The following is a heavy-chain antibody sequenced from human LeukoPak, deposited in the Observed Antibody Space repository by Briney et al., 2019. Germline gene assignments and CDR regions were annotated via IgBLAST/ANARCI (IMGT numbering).Heavy chain of an antibody. D-gene: IGHD4-17*01. Sequence: GGSLRLSCAASGFTVSSNYMSWVRQAPGKGLEWVSVIYSGGSTYYADSVKGRFTISRDNSKNTLYLQMNSLRAKDTAVYYCARVDYGDYGFDYWGQGTLVTVSS. CDR2: IYSGGST. CDR3: ARVDYGDYGFDY. J-gene: IGHJ4*02. V-gene: IGHV3-66*01. CDR1: GFTVSSNY.